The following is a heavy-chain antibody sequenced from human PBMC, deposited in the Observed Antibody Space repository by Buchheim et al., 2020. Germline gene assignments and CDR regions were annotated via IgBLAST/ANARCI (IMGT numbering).Heavy chain of an antibody. Sequence: QVQLVESGGGVVQPGGSLRLSCAASGFTFSSYGMSWVRQAPGKGLEWVAVICSDGGNTYYADSVKGRFTISRDNSKNTLYLQINSLRTEETAEYYGAKEVSCTQRVRDVGGQGTT. J-gene: IGHJ6*02. V-gene: IGHV3-30*18. CDR2: ICSDGGNT. CDR1: GFTFSSYG. D-gene: IGHD1-26*01. CDR3: AKEVSCTQRVRDV.